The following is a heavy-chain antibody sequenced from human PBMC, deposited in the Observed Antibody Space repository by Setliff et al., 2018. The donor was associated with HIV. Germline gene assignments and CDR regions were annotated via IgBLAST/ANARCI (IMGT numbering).Heavy chain of an antibody. CDR3: ARDRPLYCSGGSCYGYFDL. V-gene: IGHV1-69*13. CDR1: GGTFSSYA. CDR2: IIPIFGTA. D-gene: IGHD2-15*01. J-gene: IGHJ2*01. Sequence: SVKVSCKASGGTFSSYAISWVRQAPGQGLEWMGGIIPIFGTANYAQKFQGRVTITADESTSTAYMELSSLRSEDTAVYYCARDRPLYCSGGSCYGYFDLWGCGTLVTVSS.